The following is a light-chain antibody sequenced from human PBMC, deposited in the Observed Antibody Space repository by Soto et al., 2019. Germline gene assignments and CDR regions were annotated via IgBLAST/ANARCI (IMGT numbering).Light chain of an antibody. CDR3: QQRSNSWT. CDR2: DAS. J-gene: IGKJ1*01. CDR1: QSVSSY. V-gene: IGKV3-11*01. Sequence: EIVLTQSPATLSLSPGEGATLSCRASQSVSSYLAWYQQKPGQAPRLLIYDASSRATGIPARFSGSGSGTNFTLTVSSIEPEDFAVYYCQQRSNSWTFGQGTKVEIK.